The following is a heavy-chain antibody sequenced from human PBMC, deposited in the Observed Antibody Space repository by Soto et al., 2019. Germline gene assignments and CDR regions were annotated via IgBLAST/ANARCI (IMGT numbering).Heavy chain of an antibody. V-gene: IGHV3-21*06. CDR2: ISSISYI. CDR3: ARGPTSGTYVY. J-gene: IGHJ4*02. Sequence: PVGSLRLSCVVSGFTFSSFTMNWVRQAPGKGLEWVSSISSISYIYYADSVKGRFTISRDNAKNSLYLQMNSLRAEDTAVYYCARGPTSGTYVYWGQGTLVTVSS. D-gene: IGHD1-26*01. CDR1: GFTFSSFT.